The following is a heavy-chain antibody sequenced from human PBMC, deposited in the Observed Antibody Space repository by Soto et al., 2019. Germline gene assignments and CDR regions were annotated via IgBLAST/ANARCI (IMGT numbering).Heavy chain of an antibody. CDR1: GFTFSSYA. CDR3: AKDERGSSWYISFAFDI. V-gene: IGHV3-23*01. Sequence: GESLKISCAASGFTFSSYAMSWVRQAPGKGLEWVSAISGSGGSTYYADSVKGRFTISRDNSKNTLYLQMNSLRAEDTAVYYCAKDERGSSWYISFAFDIWGQGTMVTVSS. D-gene: IGHD6-13*01. CDR2: ISGSGGST. J-gene: IGHJ3*02.